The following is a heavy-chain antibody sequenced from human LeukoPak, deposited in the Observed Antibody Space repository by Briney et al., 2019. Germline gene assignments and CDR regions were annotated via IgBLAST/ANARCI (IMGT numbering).Heavy chain of an antibody. CDR3: TTGLVSAFEF. CDR2: VKLDGTVA. D-gene: IGHD1-14*01. Sequence: PGGSLRLSCAASGIAFSRYWMHWVRQAPGKGLVWISLVKLDGTVATYADSVRGRFTISRDNAKNTLYLQMNSLRAEDTAVYYCTTGLVSAFEFWGQGTVVTVSS. J-gene: IGHJ3*01. V-gene: IGHV3-74*01. CDR1: GIAFSRYW.